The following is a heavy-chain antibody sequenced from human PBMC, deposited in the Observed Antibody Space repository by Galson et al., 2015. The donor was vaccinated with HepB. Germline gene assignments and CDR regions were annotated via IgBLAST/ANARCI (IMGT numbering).Heavy chain of an antibody. Sequence: SVAEAKKPGEFLKISCKSSGYSFTSYWTVWVRQMPGKGLDRMGNIYSGDSDTRYSPYVQNQAAILADKSISTAYLQWSSLKAADAAMDYCASHGSGSYLRMDYGMDVWGQGTTVTVSS. J-gene: IGHJ6*02. CDR1: GYSFTSYW. V-gene: IGHV5-51*03. CDR2: IYSGDSDT. D-gene: IGHD1-26*01. CDR3: ASHGSGSYLRMDYGMDV.